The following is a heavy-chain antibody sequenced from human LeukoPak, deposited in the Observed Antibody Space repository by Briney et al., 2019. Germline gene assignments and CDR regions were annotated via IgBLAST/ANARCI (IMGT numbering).Heavy chain of an antibody. CDR2: LHYTGST. Sequence: PSETLSLTCTVSGGSINDYYWNWIRQPPGKGLEWIGYLHYTGSTTYNPSLKSRVTISVDMSKNQFSLNLSSVTAADTAVYYCARVSRTNFGSNYFDYWGQGILVTVSS. CDR1: GGSINDYY. V-gene: IGHV4-59*01. D-gene: IGHD3-3*01. J-gene: IGHJ4*02. CDR3: ARVSRTNFGSNYFDY.